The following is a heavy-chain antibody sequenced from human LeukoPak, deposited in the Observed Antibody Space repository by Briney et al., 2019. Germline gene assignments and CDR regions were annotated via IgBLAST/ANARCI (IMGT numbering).Heavy chain of an antibody. CDR1: GGSISSSDYY. V-gene: IGHV4-39*01. CDR2: ICYSGST. Sequence: SETLSLTCTVSGGSISSSDYYWGCIRQPPGKGLEWIGYICYSGSTYHNPSLKSRVTISVYTSQYQFSVKVYSVTAADTAVFYCARQRGWGFGSYFDYWGRGTLVTVSS. D-gene: IGHD7-27*01. J-gene: IGHJ4*02. CDR3: ARQRGWGFGSYFDY.